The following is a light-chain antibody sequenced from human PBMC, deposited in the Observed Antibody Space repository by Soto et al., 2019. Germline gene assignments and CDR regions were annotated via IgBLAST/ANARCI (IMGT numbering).Light chain of an antibody. CDR1: QSVSSSY. CDR3: QQYGSSRFT. Sequence: EIVLTQSPGTLSLSPGERATLSCRASQSVSSSYLAWYQQKPGQAPRLLIYGASSRATGVPDRFSGSGSGTDVTLTISRLEPEDFAVYYCQQYGSSRFTFGPGTKVDIK. J-gene: IGKJ3*01. V-gene: IGKV3-20*01. CDR2: GAS.